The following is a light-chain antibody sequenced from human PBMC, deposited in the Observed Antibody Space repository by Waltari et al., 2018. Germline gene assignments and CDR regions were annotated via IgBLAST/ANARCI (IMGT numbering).Light chain of an antibody. Sequence: QSALTQPASVSGSPGQSITISCTGTSSHAGGYNYVPWYQQLPGKAPKLIIYEINKRPSGVPDRFSGSKSGNTASLTISGLQAEDEADYYCCSYAGSYTFGVFGGGTKVTVL. V-gene: IGLV2-11*01. CDR2: EIN. J-gene: IGLJ2*01. CDR1: SSHAGGYNY. CDR3: CSYAGSYTFGV.